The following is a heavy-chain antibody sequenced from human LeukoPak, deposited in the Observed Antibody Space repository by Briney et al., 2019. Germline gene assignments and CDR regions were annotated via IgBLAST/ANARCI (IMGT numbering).Heavy chain of an antibody. Sequence: SETLSLTCTVSVGSISSYFWSWIRQPAGKGREWIGRIYTSGSTDYNPSLKSRVTMSVDTSKNQFSLKLSSVTAADTAVYYCARVGSGNWFDPWGQGTLVTVSS. D-gene: IGHD3-10*01. CDR3: ARVGSGNWFDP. CDR2: IYTSGST. V-gene: IGHV4-4*07. J-gene: IGHJ5*02. CDR1: VGSISSYF.